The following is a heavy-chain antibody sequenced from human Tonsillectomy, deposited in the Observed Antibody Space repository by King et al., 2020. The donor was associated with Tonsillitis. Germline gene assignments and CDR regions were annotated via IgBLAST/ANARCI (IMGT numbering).Heavy chain of an antibody. Sequence: QLVQSGTEVRKPGASVKVSCKASTYTFTGSYIHWVRQAPGQGLEWMGWINPNNGVTKYAQKFQGRGTMTRDTSITTAYMDLSSLRSDDTAVYYCARDEGMATAADYWGQGTLVTVSS. CDR2: INPNNGVT. D-gene: IGHD5-12*01. J-gene: IGHJ4*02. CDR1: TYTFTGSY. CDR3: ARDEGMATAADY. V-gene: IGHV1-2*02.